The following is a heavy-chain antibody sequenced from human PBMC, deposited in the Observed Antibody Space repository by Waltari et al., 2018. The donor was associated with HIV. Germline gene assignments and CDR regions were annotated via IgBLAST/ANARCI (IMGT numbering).Heavy chain of an antibody. Sequence: QVQLQESGPGLVKHSETLSLTCTVSADFISSYYWSWIRQPAGKGLEWIGRIYTGGNTKYNPSLESRVSMSVDTSKNHFSLKLNAVTSADTAVYYCASSFAVAGWYYGMDVWGQGTTVTVSS. J-gene: IGHJ6*02. CDR1: ADFISSYY. CDR3: ASSFAVAGWYYGMDV. CDR2: IYTGGNT. V-gene: IGHV4-4*07. D-gene: IGHD6-19*01.